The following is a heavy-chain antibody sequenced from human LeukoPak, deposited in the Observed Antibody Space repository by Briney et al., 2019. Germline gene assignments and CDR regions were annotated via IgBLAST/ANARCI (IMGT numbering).Heavy chain of an antibody. D-gene: IGHD3-9*01. CDR2: IRYDGSNK. CDR1: GFTFSSYG. V-gene: IGHV3-30*02. CDR3: AGEKYYDILTGYSHVGWFDP. Sequence: GGSLRLSCAASGFTFSSYGMHWVRQAPGKGLEWVAFIRYDGSNKYYADSVKGRFTISRDNSKNTLYLQMNSLRAEDTAVYYCAGEKYYDILTGYSHVGWFDPWGQGTLVTVSS. J-gene: IGHJ5*02.